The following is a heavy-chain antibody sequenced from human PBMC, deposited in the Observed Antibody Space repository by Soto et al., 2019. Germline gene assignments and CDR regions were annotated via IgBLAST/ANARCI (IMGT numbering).Heavy chain of an antibody. V-gene: IGHV2-5*01. J-gene: IGHJ4*02. CDR2: IHWNDDN. CDR1: GFSLTTGRVG. D-gene: IGHD1-26*01. Sequence: QITLEETGPTLVKPTQTLTLTCTFSGFSLTTGRVGVGWIRQPPEKALEWLAVIHWNDDNHYSPSLKSRLTITKDTSKNQVVLTLTNMDPVDTATYYCTHRLVGSGQGYWGQGTLVTVSS. CDR3: THRLVGSGQGY.